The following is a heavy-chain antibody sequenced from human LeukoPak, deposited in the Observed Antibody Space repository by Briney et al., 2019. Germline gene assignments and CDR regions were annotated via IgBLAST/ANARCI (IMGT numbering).Heavy chain of an antibody. CDR2: IIPILGIA. V-gene: IGHV1-69*04. D-gene: IGHD6-19*01. J-gene: IGHJ4*02. CDR3: ARHSIAVAGTPFDY. CDR1: GGTFSSYA. Sequence: SVKVSCKASGGTFSSYAISWVRQAPGQGLEWMGRIIPILGIANYAQKFQGRVTITADKSTSTAYMELSSLRSEDTAAYYCARHSIAVAGTPFDYWGQGTLVTVSS.